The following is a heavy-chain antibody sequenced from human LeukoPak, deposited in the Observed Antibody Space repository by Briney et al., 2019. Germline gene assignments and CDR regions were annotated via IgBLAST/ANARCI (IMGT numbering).Heavy chain of an antibody. J-gene: IGHJ4*02. V-gene: IGHV3-30*02. D-gene: IGHD2-21*02. Sequence: GGSLRLSCAASGFTFSSYGIHWVRQAPGRGLEWVAFIRYDGSNKYYADSVKGRFTISRDNSKNTLYLQMNSLRGEDTAVYYCAKDLYIVVVTAQVPFDYWGQGTLVTVSS. CDR2: IRYDGSNK. CDR1: GFTFSSYG. CDR3: AKDLYIVVVTAQVPFDY.